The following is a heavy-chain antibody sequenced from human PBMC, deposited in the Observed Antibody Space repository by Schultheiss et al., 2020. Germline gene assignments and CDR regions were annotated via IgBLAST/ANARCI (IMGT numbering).Heavy chain of an antibody. Sequence: SETLSLTCTVSGGSISSGGYYWSWIRQHPGKGLEWIGYIYYSGSTYYNPSLKSRVTISVDTSKNQFSLKLSSVTAADTAMYYCARFSSSGYYFYYYGMDVWGQGTTVTGS. CDR1: GGSISSGGYY. J-gene: IGHJ6*02. CDR2: IYYSGST. V-gene: IGHV4-31*03. CDR3: ARFSSSGYYFYYYGMDV. D-gene: IGHD3-22*01.